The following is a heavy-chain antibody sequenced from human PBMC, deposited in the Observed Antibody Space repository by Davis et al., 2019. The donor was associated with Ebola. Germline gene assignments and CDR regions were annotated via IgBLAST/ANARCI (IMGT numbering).Heavy chain of an antibody. J-gene: IGHJ3*02. D-gene: IGHD2-2*01. Sequence: PSETLSLTCTVSGGSISSGDYYWSWIRQPPGKGLEWIGYIYYSGSTYYNPSLKSRVTISVDTSKNQFSLKLSSVTAADTAVYYCAREEPAAIPDAFDIWGQGTMVTVSS. CDR1: GGSISSGDYY. CDR3: AREEPAAIPDAFDI. V-gene: IGHV4-30-4*01. CDR2: IYYSGST.